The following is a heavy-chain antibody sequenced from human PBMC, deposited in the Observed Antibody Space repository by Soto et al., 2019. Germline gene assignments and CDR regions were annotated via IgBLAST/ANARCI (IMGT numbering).Heavy chain of an antibody. V-gene: IGHV4-59*01. CDR1: GGSITGYY. Sequence: PSETLALTCTVSGGSITGYYWSWIRQPPGKGLEFIGYIYHSGATEYTPSLKSRVTISVDTSKNQFSLKLSSVTAADTAVYYCASRPINMDYYGMDVWGQGTTVTVSS. CDR2: IYHSGAT. J-gene: IGHJ6*02. CDR3: ASRPINMDYYGMDV. D-gene: IGHD3-10*01.